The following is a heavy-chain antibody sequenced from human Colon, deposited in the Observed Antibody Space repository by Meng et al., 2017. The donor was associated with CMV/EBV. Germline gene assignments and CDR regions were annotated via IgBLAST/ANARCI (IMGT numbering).Heavy chain of an antibody. V-gene: IGHV3-48*04. CDR3: ARASIPDTGMGLDS. CDR2: ISSSTYTT. J-gene: IGHJ4*02. Sequence: GESLKISCSASGFTFSHYSMNWVRQAPGKGLEWISYISSSTYTTYYVDSVKGRFTISRDNAKNTIYLQMNSLGADDTAVYYCARASIPDTGMGLDSWGQGTLVTVSS. CDR1: GFTFSHYS. D-gene: IGHD2-8*02.